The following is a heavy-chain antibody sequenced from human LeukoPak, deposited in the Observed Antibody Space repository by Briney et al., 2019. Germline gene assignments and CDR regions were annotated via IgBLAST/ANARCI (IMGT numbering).Heavy chain of an antibody. Sequence: PGGSLRLSCAASGFTFSSYAMNWVRQAPGKGLEWLSYISSSGGSIYYVDSVKGRFTTSRDDARSSLYLQMSSLRVEDTAVYYCARDRPSSTWYEGDAMDVWGQGTTVTVSS. D-gene: IGHD6-13*01. CDR1: GFTFSSYA. CDR3: ARDRPSSTWYEGDAMDV. V-gene: IGHV3-48*01. J-gene: IGHJ6*02. CDR2: ISSSGGSI.